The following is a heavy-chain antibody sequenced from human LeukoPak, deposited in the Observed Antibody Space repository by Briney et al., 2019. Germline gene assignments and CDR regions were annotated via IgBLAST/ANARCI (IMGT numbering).Heavy chain of an antibody. CDR3: ARGADCSSTSCYLS. Sequence: SQSLSLTCADYGGAVSGYYWTLIRQPPGYGLDWVGEINHSGSTNYNPSLKSRVTISVDTSKNQFSLKLSSVTAADTAVYYCARGADCSSTSCYLSWGQGTLVTVSS. CDR2: INHSGST. D-gene: IGHD2-2*01. J-gene: IGHJ4*02. V-gene: IGHV4-34*01. CDR1: GGAVSGYY.